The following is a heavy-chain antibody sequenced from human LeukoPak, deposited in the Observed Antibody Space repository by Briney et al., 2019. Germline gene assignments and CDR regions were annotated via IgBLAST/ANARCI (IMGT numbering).Heavy chain of an antibody. CDR2: ISGSGGST. D-gene: IGHD2-15*01. Sequence: TGGSLRLSCAASGFTFSSYAMSWVRQAPGKGLEWVSAISGSGGSTYYADSVKGRFTISRDNSKNTLYLQMNSLRAEDTAVYYWAKFLPTHIVVANYYFDYWGQGTLVTVSS. CDR3: AKFLPTHIVVANYYFDY. V-gene: IGHV3-23*01. CDR1: GFTFSSYA. J-gene: IGHJ4*02.